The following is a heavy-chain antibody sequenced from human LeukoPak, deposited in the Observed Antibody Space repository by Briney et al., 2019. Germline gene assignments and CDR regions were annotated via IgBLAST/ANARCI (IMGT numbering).Heavy chain of an antibody. J-gene: IGHJ4*02. Sequence: GASVKVSCKVSGFLVSKLCMHWVRQAAGEGLEWMGGFDPEERETLYAQKFQGRVTMTTDTSTSTAYMELRSLRSDDTAVYYCARDLSSSCDYWGQGTLVTVSS. CDR3: ARDLSSSCDY. CDR2: FDPEERET. CDR1: GFLVSKLC. D-gene: IGHD6-13*01. V-gene: IGHV1-24*01.